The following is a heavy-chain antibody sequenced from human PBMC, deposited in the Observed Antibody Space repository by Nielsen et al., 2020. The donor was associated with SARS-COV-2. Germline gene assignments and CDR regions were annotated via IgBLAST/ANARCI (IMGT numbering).Heavy chain of an antibody. CDR3: ARGPTERTSGPVDY. V-gene: IGHV3-66*01. Sequence: GESLKISCAASGFTVSSNYMSWVRQAPGKGLEWVSVIYSGGSTYYADSVKGRFTISRDNSKNTLYLQMNSLRAEDTAVYYCARGPTERTSGPVDYWGQGTLVTVSS. CDR1: GFTVSSNY. J-gene: IGHJ4*02. CDR2: IYSGGST. D-gene: IGHD1-1*01.